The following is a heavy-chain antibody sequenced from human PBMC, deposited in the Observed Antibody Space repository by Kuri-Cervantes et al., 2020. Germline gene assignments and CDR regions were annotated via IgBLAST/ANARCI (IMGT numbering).Heavy chain of an antibody. Sequence: GESLKISCAASGFTFSSYWMSWVRQAPGKGLEWVANIKQDGSEKYYVDSVKGRFTISRDNAKNSLYLQMNSLRAEDTAVYYCARGYYYYGMDVWGQGATVTVSS. CDR2: IKQDGSEK. J-gene: IGHJ6*02. CDR3: ARGYYYYGMDV. V-gene: IGHV3-7*01. CDR1: GFTFSSYW.